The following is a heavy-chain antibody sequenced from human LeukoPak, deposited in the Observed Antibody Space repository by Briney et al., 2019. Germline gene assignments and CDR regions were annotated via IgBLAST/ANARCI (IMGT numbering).Heavy chain of an antibody. D-gene: IGHD6-6*01. Sequence: ASVKVSCKASGYTFTSYYMHWVRQAPGQGLEWMGLINPSGGSTSYAQKFQGRVTMTRDMSTSTVYMELSRLRSEDTAVYYCDRHLNKLGAPRRVSGWGQGTLVTVPS. CDR3: DRHLNKLGAPRRVSG. CDR2: INPSGGST. CDR1: GYTFTSYY. J-gene: IGHJ4*02. V-gene: IGHV1-46*01.